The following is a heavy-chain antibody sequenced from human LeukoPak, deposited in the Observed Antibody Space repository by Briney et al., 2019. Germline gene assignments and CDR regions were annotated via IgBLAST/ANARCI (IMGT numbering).Heavy chain of an antibody. D-gene: IGHD3-16*02. V-gene: IGHV4-61*02. Sequence: SQTLSLTCTVSGGSISSGSYYWSWIRQPAGKGLEWIGRIYTSGSTNYNPSLKSRVTISVDTSKNQFSLKLSSVTAADTAVYYCAREHRDYVWGSHRLYEGGFDYWGQGTLVTVSS. CDR3: AREHRDYVWGSHRLYEGGFDY. J-gene: IGHJ4*02. CDR1: GGSISSGSYY. CDR2: IYTSGST.